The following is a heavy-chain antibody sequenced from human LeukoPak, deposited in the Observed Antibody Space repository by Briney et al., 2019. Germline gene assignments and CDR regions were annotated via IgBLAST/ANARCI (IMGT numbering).Heavy chain of an antibody. Sequence: SETLSLTCTVSGASIRSGDYYWSWIRQPPGKGLEWIGYIYDSGSTYYNPSLKGRITISVDTSENRFSLKLSSVTATDTAVYYCARDCSGGSCYGAFDIWGQGTMVTVSS. CDR2: IYDSGST. CDR1: GASIRSGDYY. J-gene: IGHJ3*02. D-gene: IGHD2-15*01. V-gene: IGHV4-30-4*01. CDR3: ARDCSGGSCYGAFDI.